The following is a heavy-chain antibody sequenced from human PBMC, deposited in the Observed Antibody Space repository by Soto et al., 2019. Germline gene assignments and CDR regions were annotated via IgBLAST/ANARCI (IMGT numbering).Heavy chain of an antibody. V-gene: IGHV3-23*01. CDR2: ISGSGGST. CDR1: GFTFSSYA. CDR3: AKEIDVDSSSPLPFDY. D-gene: IGHD6-6*01. Sequence: GGSLRLSCAASGFTFSSYAMSWVRQAPGKGLEWVSAISGSGGSTYYADSVKGRFTISRDNSKNTLYLQMNSLRAEDTAVYYCAKEIDVDSSSPLPFDYWGQGTLVTVSS. J-gene: IGHJ4*02.